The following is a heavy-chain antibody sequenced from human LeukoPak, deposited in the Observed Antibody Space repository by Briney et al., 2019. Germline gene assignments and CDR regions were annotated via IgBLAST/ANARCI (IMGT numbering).Heavy chain of an antibody. Sequence: PSETLSLTCIVSGGSISSSIYYWAWVRQPPGKGLEWIGTVFYNGATQYSPSLRSRVTISIDTSTNQFSLKLTSVTAADTAVYYCAADQQYYYDSSGYQLPAYYYGMDVWGQGTTVTVSS. CDR3: AADQQYYYDSSGYQLPAYYYGMDV. D-gene: IGHD3-22*01. J-gene: IGHJ6*02. CDR1: GGSISSSIYY. V-gene: IGHV4-39*07. CDR2: VFYNGAT.